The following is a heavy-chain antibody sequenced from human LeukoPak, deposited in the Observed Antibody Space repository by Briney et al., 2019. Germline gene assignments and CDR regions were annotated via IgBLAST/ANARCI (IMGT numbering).Heavy chain of an antibody. CDR3: ARGPGLFPYYYYYMDV. J-gene: IGHJ6*03. D-gene: IGHD3-10*02. V-gene: IGHV4-34*01. CDR2: IDHSGST. CDR1: GGSFSGYY. Sequence: PSETLSLTCAFYGGSFSGYYWSWIRQPPGKGLEWIGEIDHSGSTNYNPSLKSRITISIDTSKKQFSLKPSSVTAADTAVYYCARGPGLFPYYYYYMDVWGKGTTVTVSS.